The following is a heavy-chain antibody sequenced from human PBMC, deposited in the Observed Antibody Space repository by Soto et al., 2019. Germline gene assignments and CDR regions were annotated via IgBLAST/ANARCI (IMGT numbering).Heavy chain of an antibody. J-gene: IGHJ6*02. Sequence: GSLRLSFEASGFTFDTYAFHWVRQAPVKGLEWVAVISFDGRNTYYADSAKGRFTFSRDNSKNTVYLQLNSLRPEDTAVYFCARDRLYGTDVNCLSGYYGMDVWGQGTTVTVSS. CDR1: GFTFDTYA. CDR3: ARDRLYGTDVNCLSGYYGMDV. CDR2: ISFDGRNT. V-gene: IGHV3-30*04. D-gene: IGHD2-15*01.